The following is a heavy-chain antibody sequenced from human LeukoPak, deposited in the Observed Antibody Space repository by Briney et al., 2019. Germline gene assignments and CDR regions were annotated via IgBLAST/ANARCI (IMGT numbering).Heavy chain of an antibody. D-gene: IGHD7-27*01. Sequence: SQTLSLTCAISGDSVSSNSAAWNWIRQSPSRGLERLGRTYYRSKWYNDYAVSVKSRITINPDTSKNQYSLQLNSVTPEDTAVYYCARDPLTGDPIWFDPWGQGTLVTVSS. CDR1: GDSVSSNSAA. J-gene: IGHJ5*02. V-gene: IGHV6-1*01. CDR2: TYYRSKWYN. CDR3: ARDPLTGDPIWFDP.